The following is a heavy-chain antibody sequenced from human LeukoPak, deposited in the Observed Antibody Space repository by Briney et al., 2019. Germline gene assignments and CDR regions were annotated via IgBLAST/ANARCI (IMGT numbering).Heavy chain of an antibody. J-gene: IGHJ4*02. CDR3: ARDSSGWSKNY. V-gene: IGHV3-23*01. Sequence: GGSLRLSCAASGFTFSTDAMTWVRQAPGKGLQWVSAISWSGGDTYYEDSVKGRFTISRDNSKNMMYLQMNSLRVEDTAVYYCARDSSGWSKNYWGLGTLDTVSS. CDR1: GFTFSTDA. CDR2: ISWSGGDT. D-gene: IGHD6-19*01.